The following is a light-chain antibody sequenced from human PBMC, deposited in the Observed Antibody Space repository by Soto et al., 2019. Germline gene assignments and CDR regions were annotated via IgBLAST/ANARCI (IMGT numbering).Light chain of an antibody. V-gene: IGKV3-11*01. Sequence: EIVLTQSPGTLSLTPGERATLSCRASQSVSSYLAWYQQKPGQAPRLLIYDASNRATGIPARFSGSGSGTDFTLTISSLEPEDFAVYYCHQRSNWPRTFGPGTKVDIK. CDR2: DAS. J-gene: IGKJ3*01. CDR1: QSVSSY. CDR3: HQRSNWPRT.